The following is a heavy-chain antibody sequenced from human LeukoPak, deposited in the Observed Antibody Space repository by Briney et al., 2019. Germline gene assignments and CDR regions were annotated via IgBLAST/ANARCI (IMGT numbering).Heavy chain of an antibody. CDR3: ARARSQWLIDC. CDR2: INHSGST. D-gene: IGHD6-19*01. J-gene: IGHJ4*02. CDR1: GGSFSGYY. Sequence: KPSETLSLTCAVYGGSFSGYYWSWIRQPPGKGLEWIGEINHSGSTNYNPSLKSRVTISVDTSKNQFSLKLSSVTAADTAVYYCARARSQWLIDCWGQGTLVTVSS. V-gene: IGHV4-34*01.